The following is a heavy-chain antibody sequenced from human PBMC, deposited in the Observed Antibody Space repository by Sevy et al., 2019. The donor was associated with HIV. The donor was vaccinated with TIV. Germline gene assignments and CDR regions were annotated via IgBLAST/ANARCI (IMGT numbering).Heavy chain of an antibody. CDR2: ITAYKDNT. J-gene: IGHJ6*02. D-gene: IGHD3-3*01. CDR1: GYTLNNYG. CDR3: ARVDPYYEFGDV. Sequence: ASVKVSCKASGYTLNNYGISWVRQAPGQGLEWIGWITAYKDNTNYAQKFQDRVTLTTDTSSGIAYMELRSLRSDDTAVYYCARVDPYYEFGDVWGQRTTVTVSS. V-gene: IGHV1-18*01.